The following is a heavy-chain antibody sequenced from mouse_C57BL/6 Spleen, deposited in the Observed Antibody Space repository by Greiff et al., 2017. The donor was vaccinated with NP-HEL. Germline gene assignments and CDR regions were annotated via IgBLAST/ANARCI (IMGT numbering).Heavy chain of an antibody. J-gene: IGHJ1*03. V-gene: IGHV1-50*01. CDR2: IDPSDSYT. CDR3: AREDRAITTGGYFDV. Sequence: VQLQQPGAELVKPGASVKLSCKASGYTFTSYWMQWVKQRPGQGLEWIGEIDPSDSYTNYNQKFKGKATLTVDTSSSTAYMQLSSLTSEDSAVYYCAREDRAITTGGYFDVWGTGTTVTVSS. CDR1: GYTFTSYW. D-gene: IGHD1-1*01.